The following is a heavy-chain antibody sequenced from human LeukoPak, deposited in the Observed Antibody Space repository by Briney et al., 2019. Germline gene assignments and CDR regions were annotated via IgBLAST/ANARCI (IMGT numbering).Heavy chain of an antibody. Sequence: GGSLRLSCAASGFTFSTYAMSWVRQAPGKGLEWVAVISYDGSNKYYADSVKGRFTISRDNSKNTLYLQMNSLRAEDTAVYYCAKDRAPPRYSYSSSWYWGSADYWGQGTLVTVSS. D-gene: IGHD6-13*01. V-gene: IGHV3-30-3*01. CDR3: AKDRAPPRYSYSSSWYWGSADY. CDR2: ISYDGSNK. J-gene: IGHJ4*02. CDR1: GFTFSTYA.